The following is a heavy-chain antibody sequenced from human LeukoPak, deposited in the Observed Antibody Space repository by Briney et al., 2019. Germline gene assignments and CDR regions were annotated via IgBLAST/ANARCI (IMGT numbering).Heavy chain of an antibody. CDR1: GFTFSNSA. CDR3: AKGIYGSGWSYFDY. CDR2: LSGSGITT. V-gene: IGHV3-23*01. D-gene: IGHD6-19*01. J-gene: IGHJ4*01. Sequence: PRGSLRLSCAASGFTFSNSAMSWVRQAPGKGLEWVSTLSGSGITTYYADSVKGRFTISRDNPKNTLYLQMNSLRAEDTAVYYCAKGIYGSGWSYFDYWGHGTLVTVSS.